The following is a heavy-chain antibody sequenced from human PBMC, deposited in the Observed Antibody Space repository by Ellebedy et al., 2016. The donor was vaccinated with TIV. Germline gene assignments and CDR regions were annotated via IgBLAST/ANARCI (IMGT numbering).Heavy chain of an antibody. CDR1: GYSFTSYW. V-gene: IGHV5-10-1*01. D-gene: IGHD1-26*01. CDR2: IDPSDSYT. J-gene: IGHJ3*02. CDR3: ASSGSPPLDDAFDI. Sequence: GESLKISXKGSGYSFTSYWISWVRQMPGKGLEWMGRIDPSDSYTNYSPSFQGHVTISADKSISTAYLQWSSLKASDTAMYYCASSGSPPLDDAFDIWGQGTMVTVSS.